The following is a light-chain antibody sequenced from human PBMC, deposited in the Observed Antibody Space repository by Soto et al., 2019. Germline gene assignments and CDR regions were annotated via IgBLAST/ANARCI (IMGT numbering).Light chain of an antibody. CDR1: QSITTW. J-gene: IGKJ4*01. Sequence: STLSTAVGDRGTITCLASQSITTWLAWYQQKPGKAPKLLIYKASSLEGGVPSRFSGSGSGTEFDITISSLQPDDFATYYCQQYNTYPLTFGGGTKVDIK. CDR2: KAS. CDR3: QQYNTYPLT. V-gene: IGKV1-5*03.